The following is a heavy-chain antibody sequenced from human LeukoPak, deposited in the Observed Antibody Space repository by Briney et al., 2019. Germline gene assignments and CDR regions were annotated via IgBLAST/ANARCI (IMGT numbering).Heavy chain of an antibody. CDR2: ISSSSSNI. CDR1: GFTFSSYT. V-gene: IGHV3-48*02. D-gene: IGHD2-2*01. CDR3: ARDGCSSSSCLVYGMDV. J-gene: IGHJ6*02. Sequence: PVGSLRLSCAASGFTFSSYTINWVRQAPGKELEWLSYISSSSSNIYYANSVKGRFTISRDNAKNSLYLQMNSLRDEDMAVYYCARDGCSSSSCLVYGMDVWGQGTTVTVSS.